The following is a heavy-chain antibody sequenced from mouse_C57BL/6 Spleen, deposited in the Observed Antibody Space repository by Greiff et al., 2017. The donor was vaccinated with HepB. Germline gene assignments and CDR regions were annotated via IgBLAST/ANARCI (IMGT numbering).Heavy chain of an antibody. CDR1: GYSFTSYY. J-gene: IGHJ3*01. CDR3: GRREDDGFAY. CDR2: IYPGSGNT. V-gene: IGHV1-66*01. Sequence: QVQLQQSGPELVKPGASVKISCKASGYSFTSYYIPWVKQRPGQGLEWIGWIYPGSGNTKYTEKFKGKATLTADTSSSTAYMQLSSLTSEDSAVYYCGRREDDGFAYWGQGTLVTVSA. D-gene: IGHD1-2*01.